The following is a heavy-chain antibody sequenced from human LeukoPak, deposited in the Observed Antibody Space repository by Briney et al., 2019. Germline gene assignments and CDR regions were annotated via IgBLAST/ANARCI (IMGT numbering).Heavy chain of an antibody. D-gene: IGHD3-22*01. Sequence: GGSLRLSCAASRFTFSMYWMSWVRQAPGKGLEWVAKIKPDGSEKSYVDSVKGRFTISRDNAKNSVFLQMDSLRVEDTALYYCARGQLADSYWGQGALVTVSS. CDR1: RFTFSMYW. V-gene: IGHV3-7*01. CDR2: IKPDGSEK. J-gene: IGHJ4*02. CDR3: ARGQLADSY.